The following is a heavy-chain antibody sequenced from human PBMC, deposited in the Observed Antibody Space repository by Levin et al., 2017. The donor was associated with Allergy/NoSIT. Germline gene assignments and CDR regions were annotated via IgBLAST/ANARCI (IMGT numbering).Heavy chain of an antibody. CDR3: ARYYCNGGTCYHFDY. Sequence: NPSETLSLTCTVSGASISGYYWSWIRQPPGRGLEWVGYIYYSGTTDCNPSLKSRVTISVDTSKNQFSLKLSSVTAADTAVYYCARYYCNGGTCYHFDYWGQGTLVTVSS. J-gene: IGHJ4*02. CDR1: GASISGYY. CDR2: IYYSGTT. D-gene: IGHD2-15*01. V-gene: IGHV4-59*01.